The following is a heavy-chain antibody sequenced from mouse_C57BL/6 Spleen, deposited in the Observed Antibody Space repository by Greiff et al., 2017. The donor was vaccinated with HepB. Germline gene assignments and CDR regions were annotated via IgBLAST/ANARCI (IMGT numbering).Heavy chain of an antibody. CDR2: ISYDGSN. CDR3: ASTPSWDEGYYFDY. J-gene: IGHJ2*01. Sequence: DVKLQESGPGLVKPSQSLSLTCSVTGYSINSGYYWNWIRQFPGNELEWMGYISYDGSNNYNPSLKTRISITRDTSKNQFFLKLKSVTNEDTATYYCASTPSWDEGYYFDYWGQGTTLTNSS. D-gene: IGHD4-1*01. V-gene: IGHV3-6*01. CDR1: GYSINSGYY.